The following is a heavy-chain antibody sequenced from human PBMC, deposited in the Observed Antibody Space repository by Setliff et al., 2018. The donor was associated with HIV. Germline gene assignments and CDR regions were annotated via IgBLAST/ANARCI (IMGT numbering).Heavy chain of an antibody. CDR1: GYTLINYG. Sequence: RASVKVSCKASGYTLINYGVSWARQAPGQGLEWMGWIGSYSGYTIYAQKFQDRLTMTTDTSTTTASMELRSLRSDDTAVYYCVRGHCNSDKCWYTWFDPWGQGTLVTVSS. CDR3: VRGHCNSDKCWYTWFDP. V-gene: IGHV1-18*01. D-gene: IGHD2-2*01. CDR2: IGSYSGYT. J-gene: IGHJ5*02.